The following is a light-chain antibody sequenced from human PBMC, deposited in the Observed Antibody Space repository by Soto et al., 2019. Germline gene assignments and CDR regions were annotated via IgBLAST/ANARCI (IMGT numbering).Light chain of an antibody. Sequence: QSVLTQPPSASGAPGQTVTISCSGRSSNIGSNYVYWYQQLPETAPRLLLYRADQRPSGIPDRFSGYKSGTSASLAISGLRSEDEADYYCAAWDDTLSGLVFGGGTKVTVL. CDR1: SSNIGSNY. J-gene: IGLJ3*02. V-gene: IGLV1-47*01. CDR2: RAD. CDR3: AAWDDTLSGLV.